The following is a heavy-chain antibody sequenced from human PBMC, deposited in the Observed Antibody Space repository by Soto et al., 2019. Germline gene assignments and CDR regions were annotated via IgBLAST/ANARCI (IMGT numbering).Heavy chain of an antibody. CDR1: GGSVSSGSYY. D-gene: IGHD1-26*01. V-gene: IGHV4-61*01. CDR3: ERDLSNSTGMDV. Sequence: PSETLSLTCTVSGGSVSSGSYYWTWIRQPPGRGLEWSGYTFHSGRTNYNPSLKSRVTILVDTSRNRFSLRLSSVTAADSAVYYCERDLSNSTGMDVWGQGTTVTVSS. CDR2: TFHSGRT. J-gene: IGHJ6*02.